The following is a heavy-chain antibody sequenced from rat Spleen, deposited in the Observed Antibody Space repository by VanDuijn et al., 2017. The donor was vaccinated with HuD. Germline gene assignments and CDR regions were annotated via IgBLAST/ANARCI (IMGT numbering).Heavy chain of an antibody. CDR2: ISTGGGNT. J-gene: IGHJ4*01. Sequence: EVQLVESGGGLVQPGRSMKLSCVASGFTFTNYDMAWVRQAPTKGLEWIASISTGGGNTYYRDSVKGRFTISRDNAKNTQYLQMDSLRSEDTATYYCARGYVMDAWGQGASVTVSS. V-gene: IGHV5S13*01. CDR3: ARGYVMDA. CDR1: GFTFTNYD.